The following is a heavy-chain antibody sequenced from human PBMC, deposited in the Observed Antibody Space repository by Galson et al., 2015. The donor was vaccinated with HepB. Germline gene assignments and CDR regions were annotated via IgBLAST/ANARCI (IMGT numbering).Heavy chain of an antibody. J-gene: IGHJ5*02. CDR1: GYSFTSYW. CDR3: ARQGCSSTSCYYWFDP. D-gene: IGHD2-2*01. CDR2: IDPSDSYT. V-gene: IGHV5-10-1*01. Sequence: QSGAEVKKPGESLRISCKGSGYSFTSYWISWVRQMPGKGLEWMGRIDPSDSYTNYSPSFQGHVTISADKSISTAYLQWSSLKASDTAMYYCARQGCSSTSCYYWFDPWGQGTLVTVSS.